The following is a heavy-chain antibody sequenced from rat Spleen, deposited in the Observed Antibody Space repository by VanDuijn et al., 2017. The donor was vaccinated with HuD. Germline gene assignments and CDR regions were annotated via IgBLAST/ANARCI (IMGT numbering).Heavy chain of an antibody. J-gene: IGHJ4*01. CDR3: ARLTREYYVMDA. Sequence: EVQLVESGGGLVQPGRSLKLSCAASGFTFSNYYMAWVRQAPTKGLEWVAYISTGGGSTYYRDSVKGRFTISRDNAKSTLYLQMDSLRSEDTATYYCARLTREYYVMDAWGQGASVTVSS. V-gene: IGHV5-27*01. CDR1: GFTFSNYY. CDR2: ISTGGGST. D-gene: IGHD1-4*01.